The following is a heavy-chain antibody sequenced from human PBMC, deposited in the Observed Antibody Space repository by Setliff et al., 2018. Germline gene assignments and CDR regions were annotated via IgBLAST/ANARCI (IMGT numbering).Heavy chain of an antibody. J-gene: IGHJ4*02. CDR1: GYTFSSSG. CDR2: ISAYSGNT. D-gene: IGHD2-8*01. CDR3: SRLVRYCTTTACQRASGAEV. V-gene: IGHV1-18*01. Sequence: ASVKVSCKASGYTFSSSGITWVRQAPGQGLEWMGWISAYSGNTNYAQKFQGRVTMTTDSSTSTAYMEQRSLTSDDTAVYYCSRLVRYCTTTACQRASGAEVWGQGTVVTVSS.